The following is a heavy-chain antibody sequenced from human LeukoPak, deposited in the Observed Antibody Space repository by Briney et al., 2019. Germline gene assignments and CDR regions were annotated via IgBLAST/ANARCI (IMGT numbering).Heavy chain of an antibody. J-gene: IGHJ6*03. CDR1: GYTFTSYG. D-gene: IGHD6-19*01. V-gene: IGHV1-18*01. Sequence: ASVRVSCKASGYTFTSYGISWVRQAPGQGLEWMGWISAYNGNTNYAQKLQGRVTMTTDTSTSTAYMELRSLRSDDTAVYYRARDQGISISSGWYHYYYYYYYMDVWGKGTTVTVSS. CDR2: ISAYNGNT. CDR3: ARDQGISISSGWYHYYYYYYYMDV.